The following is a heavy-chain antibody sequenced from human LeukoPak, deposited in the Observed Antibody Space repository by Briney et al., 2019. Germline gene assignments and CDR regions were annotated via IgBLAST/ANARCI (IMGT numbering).Heavy chain of an antibody. V-gene: IGHV4-39*01. J-gene: IGHJ6*03. CDR2: IYSSGST. CDR3: ARHGYYYYYMDV. Sequence: SETLSLTCTVSGGSISSSSYYWGWIRQPPGKGLEWIGIIYSSGSTYYNPSLKGRVTISVDTSKNQFSLKLSSVTAADTAVYYCARHGYYYYYMDVWGKGTTVTVSS. CDR1: GGSISSSSYY.